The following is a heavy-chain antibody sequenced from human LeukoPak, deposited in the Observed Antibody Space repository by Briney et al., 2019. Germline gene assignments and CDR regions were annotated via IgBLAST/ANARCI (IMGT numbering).Heavy chain of an antibody. D-gene: IGHD3-22*01. CDR2: INPSGGSK. V-gene: IGHV1-46*01. CDR3: ARDPPYYYDTKDYMDV. J-gene: IGHJ6*03. Sequence: GASVKVSCKASGYTFTSHYMHWVRQAPGQGLEWMGIINPSGGSKSYAQRFQGRVTMTRDMSTNTVYMELSSLRSEDTAVYYCARDPPYYYDTKDYMDVWGKGTTVTVSS. CDR1: GYTFTSHY.